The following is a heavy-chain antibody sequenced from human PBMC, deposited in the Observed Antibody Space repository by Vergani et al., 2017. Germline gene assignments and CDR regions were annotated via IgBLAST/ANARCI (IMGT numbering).Heavy chain of an antibody. V-gene: IGHV3-48*01. CDR2: ISSSSSTI. J-gene: IGHJ4*02. D-gene: IGHD3-10*01. CDR3: AIDGPNYYGSGSYHFDY. CDR1: GFTFSSYS. Sequence: EVQLVESGGGLVQPGGSLRLSCAASGFTFSSYSMNWVRQAPGKGLEWVSYISSSSSTIYYADSVKGRFTISRDNAKNSLYLQMNSMRAEDTAVYYCAIDGPNYYGSGSYHFDYWGQGTLVTVSS.